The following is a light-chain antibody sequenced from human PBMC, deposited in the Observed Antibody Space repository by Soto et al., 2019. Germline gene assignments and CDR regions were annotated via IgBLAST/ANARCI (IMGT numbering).Light chain of an antibody. CDR3: QQYDSLPYT. Sequence: DIQMTQSPSSLSASVGDRVTITCQASEDITNNLNWYQQKPGKAPKLLIYDASNLETGVSSRFSGSGSGTDFTFSISNLQPEDIATYYCQQYDSLPYTFGQGTKLDVK. J-gene: IGKJ2*01. V-gene: IGKV1-33*01. CDR2: DAS. CDR1: EDITNN.